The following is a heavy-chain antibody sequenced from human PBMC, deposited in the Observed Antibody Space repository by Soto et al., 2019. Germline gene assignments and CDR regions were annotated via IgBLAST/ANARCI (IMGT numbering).Heavy chain of an antibody. CDR1: GYSFTSYW. D-gene: IGHD3-22*01. Sequence: PGESLKISCKGSGYSFTSYWIGWVRQMPGKGLEWMGIIYPGDSDTRYSPSFQGQVTISADKSISTAYLQWSSLKASDTAMYYCARQGSSGYGTMIVHPTAASMDVWGQGTTVTVSS. V-gene: IGHV5-51*01. J-gene: IGHJ6*02. CDR2: IYPGDSDT. CDR3: ARQGSSGYGTMIVHPTAASMDV.